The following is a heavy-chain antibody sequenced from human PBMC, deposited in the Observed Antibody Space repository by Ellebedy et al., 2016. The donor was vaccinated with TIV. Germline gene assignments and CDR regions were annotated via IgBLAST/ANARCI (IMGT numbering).Heavy chain of an antibody. V-gene: IGHV3-7*03. CDR3: ARSSGWGCDD. Sequence: GGSLRLXCAASGFTFSDFWMTWVRQTPGRGLEWVANIKQDGSERNYVDSVKGRFTISRDNVENSLYLQMNNLRVEDTAVYYCARSSGWGCDDWGQGTLVTVSS. CDR2: IKQDGSER. CDR1: GFTFSDFW. D-gene: IGHD2-15*01. J-gene: IGHJ4*02.